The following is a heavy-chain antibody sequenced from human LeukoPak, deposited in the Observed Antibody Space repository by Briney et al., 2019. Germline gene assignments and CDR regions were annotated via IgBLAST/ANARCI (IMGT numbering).Heavy chain of an antibody. CDR2: INHSGST. CDR1: GGSFSGYY. Sequence: PSETLSLTCAVYGGSFSGYYWSWIRQPPGKGLEWIGEINHSGSTNYNPSLKSRVTISVDTSKNQFSLKLSSVTAADTAVCYCARGRGYARGRFDYWGQGTLVTVSS. V-gene: IGHV4-34*01. J-gene: IGHJ4*02. CDR3: ARGRGYARGRFDY. D-gene: IGHD3-16*01.